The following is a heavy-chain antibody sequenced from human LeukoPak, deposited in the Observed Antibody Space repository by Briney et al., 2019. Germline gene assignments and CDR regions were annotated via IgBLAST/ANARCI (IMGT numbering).Heavy chain of an antibody. CDR1: GYSFTSYW. J-gene: IGHJ4*02. D-gene: IGHD6-13*01. CDR3: ARRYSSSWYGYYFDY. CDR2: IYPGDSDT. V-gene: IGHV5-51*01. Sequence: GESLKISCKGSGYSFTSYWIGWLRQMPGKGPEGMGIIYPGDSDTRYSPSFQGQVTISADKSISTAYLQWSCVRASDTAMYYCARRYSSSWYGYYFDYWGQGTPVTVSS.